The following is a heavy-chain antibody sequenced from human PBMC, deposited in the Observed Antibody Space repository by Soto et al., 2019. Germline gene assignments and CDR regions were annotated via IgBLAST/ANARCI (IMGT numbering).Heavy chain of an antibody. CDR1: GGTFSSYA. V-gene: IGHV1-69*13. D-gene: IGHD1-20*01. CDR3: ARDTDRITYTWFEP. J-gene: IGHJ5*02. CDR2: IIPIFGTA. Sequence: SVKVSCKASGGTFSSYAISWVRQAPGQGLEWMGGIIPIFGTANYAQKFQGRVTITADESTSTAYMELSSLRSEDTAVDYCARDTDRITYTWFEPWGQGTLVTVSS.